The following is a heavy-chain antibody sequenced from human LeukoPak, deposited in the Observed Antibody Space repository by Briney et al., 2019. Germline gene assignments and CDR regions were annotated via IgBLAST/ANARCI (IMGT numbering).Heavy chain of an antibody. J-gene: IGHJ3*01. Sequence: GGPLRLSCSASGLPFNTYAIHWVRQAPGKGPEYVAGISSNGDNTDFADSAKGRFTISRDNSKSTLFLQMNSLRAEDTAVYFCTRDSALLGVAFDLWGQGTVVTVSS. CDR2: ISSNGDNT. D-gene: IGHD2-15*01. CDR3: TRDSALLGVAFDL. V-gene: IGHV3-64D*06. CDR1: GLPFNTYA.